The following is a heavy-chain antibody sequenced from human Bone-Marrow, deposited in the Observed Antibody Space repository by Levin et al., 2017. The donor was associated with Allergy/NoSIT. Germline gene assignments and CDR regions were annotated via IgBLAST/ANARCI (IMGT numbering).Heavy chain of an antibody. Sequence: PGGSLRLSCAASGFTFSNDWMGWVRQAPGKGLEWVANIKPDGSEKLYVDSVKGRFTISRDNARSSLYLQMSSLRAEDTAVYYCATTTGVCVRNSCYSGWGHGTLVTVSS. CDR2: IKPDGSEK. V-gene: IGHV3-7*01. CDR1: GFTFSNDW. D-gene: IGHD2-15*01. CDR3: ATTTGVCVRNSCYSG. J-gene: IGHJ4*01.